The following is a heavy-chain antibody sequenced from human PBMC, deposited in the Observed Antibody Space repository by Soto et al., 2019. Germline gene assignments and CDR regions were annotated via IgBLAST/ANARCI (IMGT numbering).Heavy chain of an antibody. CDR1: GDSVSSNSAA. J-gene: IGHJ6*03. D-gene: IGHD1-7*01. CDR2: TYYRSRWYN. V-gene: IGHV6-1*01. CDR3: AGTTSHQWYYMDV. Sequence: PSQTLSLTCVISGDSVSSNSAAWNWIRLSPSRGLEWLARTYYRSRWYNDYAVSVRSRITVNPDTSKNQLSLQLTSVTPEDTAVYYCAGTTSHQWYYMDVWGKGTTVTVSS.